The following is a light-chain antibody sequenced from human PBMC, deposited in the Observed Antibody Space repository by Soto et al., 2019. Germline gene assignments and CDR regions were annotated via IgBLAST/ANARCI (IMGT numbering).Light chain of an antibody. Sequence: QSVLTQPPSVSGAPGQRVTISCTGGSSNIGAGYDVHWYQQLPGTAPKLLIYGNSNRPSGVPARFSGSKSGTSASLAITGLQAEDWGALFWPVFGNQLSGYVPFGRGTKLTVL. CDR3: PVFGNQLSGYVP. V-gene: IGLV1-40*01. CDR2: GNS. J-gene: IGLJ2*01. CDR1: SSNIGAGYD.